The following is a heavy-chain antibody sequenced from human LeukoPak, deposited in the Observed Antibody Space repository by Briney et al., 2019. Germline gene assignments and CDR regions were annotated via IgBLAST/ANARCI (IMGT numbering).Heavy chain of an antibody. CDR3: AREDIEAAAGTFDP. V-gene: IGHV4-59*11. CDR1: GGSISSHY. Sequence: PSETLSLTCTVSGGSISSHYWSWIWQPPGKGLEWIGYIYYSGSTNYNPSLKSRVTISVDTSKNQFSLKLSSVTAADTAVYYCAREDIEAAAGTFDPWGQGTLVTVSS. CDR2: IYYSGST. D-gene: IGHD6-13*01. J-gene: IGHJ5*02.